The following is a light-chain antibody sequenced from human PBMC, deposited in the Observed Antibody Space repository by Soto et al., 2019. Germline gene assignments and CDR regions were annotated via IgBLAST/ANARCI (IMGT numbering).Light chain of an antibody. CDR3: QQYNNWPPT. CDR1: QSVRTN. J-gene: IGKJ1*01. V-gene: IGKV3-15*01. Sequence: EIVMTQSPATLSVSPGERATLSCRASQSVRTNLDWYQQKPGQAPRLLIFGASTRATGIPARFSGSGSGTEFTLTISSLQSEDFTVFYCQQYNNWPPTFGQGTKVEIK. CDR2: GAS.